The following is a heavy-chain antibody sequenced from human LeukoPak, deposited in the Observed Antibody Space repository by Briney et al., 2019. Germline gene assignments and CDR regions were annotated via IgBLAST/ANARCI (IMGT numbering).Heavy chain of an antibody. J-gene: IGHJ5*02. D-gene: IGHD6-13*01. V-gene: IGHV1-2*06. Sequence: ASVKVSCKASGYTFTGYYIHWVRQAPGQGLEWMGRINPDTGGTDYAQKFQGRITMTRDTSITTAYMELSRLTFDDTAMYYCAKVPPSITAAGNWLDPWGQGALVTVSS. CDR2: INPDTGGT. CDR3: AKVPPSITAAGNWLDP. CDR1: GYTFTGYY.